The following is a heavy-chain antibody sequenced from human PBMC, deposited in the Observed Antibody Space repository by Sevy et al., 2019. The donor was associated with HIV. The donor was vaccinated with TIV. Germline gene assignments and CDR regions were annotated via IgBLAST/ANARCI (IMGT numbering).Heavy chain of an antibody. Sequence: SETLSLTCTVSGGSITSLYWNWIRQPPGKGLEWIGNIYYNGHINYNPSLKSRVTLSLDSSKNQFSLRLSSVTAAGTAMYYCAGENAWGRGYSWGQGTLVTVSS. V-gene: IGHV4-59*08. J-gene: IGHJ4*02. D-gene: IGHD1-26*01. CDR2: IYYNGHI. CDR3: AGENAWGRGYS. CDR1: GGSITSLY.